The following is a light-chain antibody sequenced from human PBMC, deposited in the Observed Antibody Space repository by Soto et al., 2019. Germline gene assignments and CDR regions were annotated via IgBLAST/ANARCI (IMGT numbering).Light chain of an antibody. CDR2: WAS. J-gene: IGKJ1*01. Sequence: DIVMTQSPDSLAVSLGERATINCKSSQSLLYSSNNKNYLTWYQQKPEQPPKMIIYWASSRKSGVPDRFSGSGSRTDFTLTISSLQAEDVAVYYCQQYYTHPPTFGQGTKVEVK. CDR1: QSLLYSSNNKNY. CDR3: QQYYTHPPT. V-gene: IGKV4-1*01.